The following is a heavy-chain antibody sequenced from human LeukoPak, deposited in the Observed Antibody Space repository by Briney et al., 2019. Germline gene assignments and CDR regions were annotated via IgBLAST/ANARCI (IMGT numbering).Heavy chain of an antibody. CDR3: ARGPKWTGSYYYFDF. V-gene: IGHV1-8*01. Sequence: ASVKVSCKTSGYTFPSYDINWVQQATGQGLEWMGWMNPNSGNTGYAQKFQGRVTITRNTSISTAYMELSSLRSEDTAVYFCARGPKWTGSYYYFDFWGQGTLVTVSS. J-gene: IGHJ4*02. CDR2: MNPNSGNT. D-gene: IGHD1-26*01. CDR1: GYTFPSYD.